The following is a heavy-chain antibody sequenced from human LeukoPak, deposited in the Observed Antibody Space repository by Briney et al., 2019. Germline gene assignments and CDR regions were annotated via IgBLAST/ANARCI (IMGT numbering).Heavy chain of an antibody. J-gene: IGHJ4*02. CDR3: ARGERIAFWSGYAASYFDY. V-gene: IGHV4-59*08. Sequence: PSETLSLTCTVSGGSISSYYWSWIRQPPGKGLGWIGYIYYSGSTNYNPSLKSRVTISVDTSKNQFSLKLSSVTAADTAVYYCARGERIAFWSGYAASYFDYWGQGTLVTVSS. CDR1: GGSISSYY. D-gene: IGHD3-3*01. CDR2: IYYSGST.